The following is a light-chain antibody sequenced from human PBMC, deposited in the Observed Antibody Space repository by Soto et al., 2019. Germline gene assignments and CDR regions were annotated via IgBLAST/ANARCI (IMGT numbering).Light chain of an antibody. CDR1: QTISSW. Sequence: DIQMTQSPSTLSGSVGDRVTITCRASQTISSWLAWYQQKPGKAPKLLIYKASTLKIGVPSRFSGSGSGTEFSLTITNLQPEDSATYYCQQFKSYPLTFGGGTKV. CDR3: QQFKSYPLT. J-gene: IGKJ4*01. V-gene: IGKV1-5*03. CDR2: KAS.